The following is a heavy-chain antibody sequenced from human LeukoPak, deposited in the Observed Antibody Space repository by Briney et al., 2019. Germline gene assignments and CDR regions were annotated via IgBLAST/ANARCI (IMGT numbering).Heavy chain of an antibody. J-gene: IGHJ4*02. CDR2: IIPILGIA. CDR1: GGTFSSYA. V-gene: IGHV1-69*04. Sequence: SVKVSCKASGGTFSSYAISWLRQAPGQGLEWMGRIIPILGIANYAQKFQGRVTITADKSTSTAYMELSSLRSEDTAVYYCARAPPAAHTPFDYWGQGTLVTVSS. D-gene: IGHD2-15*01. CDR3: ARAPPAAHTPFDY.